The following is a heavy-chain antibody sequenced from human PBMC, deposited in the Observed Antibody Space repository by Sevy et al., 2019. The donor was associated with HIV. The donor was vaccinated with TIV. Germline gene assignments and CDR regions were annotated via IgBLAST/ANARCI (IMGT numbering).Heavy chain of an antibody. J-gene: IGHJ6*02. CDR3: ARDHVKDGDLGDYYYYAMDV. CDR1: GFSISDYY. CDR2: ISSNSDTI. V-gene: IGHV3-11*01. Sequence: GGSLRLSCAASGFSISDYYMSWIRQAPGKGPQWISYISSNSDTIYYTDSVKGRFTISMDNAKNSLYLQMSSLRAEDTAIYYCARDHVKDGDLGDYYYYAMDVWGRGTTVTVSS. D-gene: IGHD4-17*01.